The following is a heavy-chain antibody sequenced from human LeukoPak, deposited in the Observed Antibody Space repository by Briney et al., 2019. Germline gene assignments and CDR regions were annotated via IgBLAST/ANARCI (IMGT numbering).Heavy chain of an antibody. J-gene: IGHJ3*02. D-gene: IGHD4-17*01. V-gene: IGHV1-24*01. Sequence: ASVKVSCKVSGYTLTELCMHWVRQAPGKGLEWMGGFDPEDDETIYAQEFQDRVTMTEDRSTDTAYMELSSLTSEDTAVYYCARTYGDDAFDIWGQGTMVTVSS. CDR1: GYTLTELC. CDR2: FDPEDDET. CDR3: ARTYGDDAFDI.